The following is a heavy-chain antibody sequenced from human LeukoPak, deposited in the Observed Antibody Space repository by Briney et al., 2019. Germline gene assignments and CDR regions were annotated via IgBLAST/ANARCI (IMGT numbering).Heavy chain of an antibody. J-gene: IGHJ4*02. Sequence: PSETLSLTCKVSGGSISSYYWSWIRQPPGKGLEWIGHIYYSGSTNYNPSLKSRVTISVDTSKNQFSLKLSSVTAADTAVYYCARGGDSSGYYYPVFDYWGQGTLVTVSS. V-gene: IGHV4-59*01. CDR1: GGSISSYY. CDR3: ARGGDSSGYYYPVFDY. CDR2: IYYSGST. D-gene: IGHD3-22*01.